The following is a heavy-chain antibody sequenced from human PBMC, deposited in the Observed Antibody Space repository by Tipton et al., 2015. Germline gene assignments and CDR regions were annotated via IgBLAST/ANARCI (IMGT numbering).Heavy chain of an antibody. V-gene: IGHV1-69*01. CDR2: IIPILGIT. CDR1: GDMVEKYA. CDR3: SGGDNIVVPLGRGPLNYYYGLDV. D-gene: IGHD5-12*01. Sequence: QLVQSGAEVKKPGSSVKVVCTVSGDMVEKYALSWLRQAPGQGLEWMGGIIPILGITDYADKFQDRVTLTADARATYMLLSGLRPDDAAVYYCSGGDNIVVPLGRGPLNYYYGLDVWGQGTTVTVSS. J-gene: IGHJ6*02.